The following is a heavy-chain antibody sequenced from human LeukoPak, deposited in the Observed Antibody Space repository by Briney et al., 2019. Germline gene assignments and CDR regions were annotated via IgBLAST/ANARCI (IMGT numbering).Heavy chain of an antibody. CDR1: GGSFSGYY. CDR3: ARGAYVAAFDI. CDR2: INHSGST. V-gene: IGHV4-34*01. Sequence: SETLSLTCAVYGGSFSGYYWSWIRQPPGKGLEWIGEINHSGSTNYNPSLKSRVTISVDTPKNQFSLKLSSVTAAGTAVYYCARGAYVAAFDIWGQGTMVTVSS. D-gene: IGHD2-15*01. J-gene: IGHJ3*02.